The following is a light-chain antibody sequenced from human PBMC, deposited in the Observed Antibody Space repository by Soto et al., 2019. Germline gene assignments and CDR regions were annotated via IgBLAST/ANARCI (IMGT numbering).Light chain of an antibody. Sequence: IHMTHSPSTLSASVRYRVTITFRASQSISSWLAWYQQKPGKAPKLLIYKASSLESGVPSRFSGSGSGTEFTLTISSLQPDDFATYYCQQYHDYWTFGQGTKVDI. CDR1: QSISSW. CDR3: QQYHDYWT. CDR2: KAS. J-gene: IGKJ1*01. V-gene: IGKV1-5*03.